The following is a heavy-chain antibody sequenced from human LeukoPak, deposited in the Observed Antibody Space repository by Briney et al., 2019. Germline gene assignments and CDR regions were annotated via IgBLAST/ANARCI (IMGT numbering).Heavy chain of an antibody. Sequence: GGSLRLSXAASGFTFSSYWMSWVRQAQGKGLEWVANIKQDGSEKYYVDSVKGRFTISRDNAKNSLYLQMNSLRAEDTAVYYCARDSYPYYDSSGYYYGGLGYWGQGTLVTVSS. CDR3: ARDSYPYYDSSGYYYGGLGY. CDR2: IKQDGSEK. J-gene: IGHJ4*02. CDR1: GFTFSSYW. V-gene: IGHV3-7*01. D-gene: IGHD3-22*01.